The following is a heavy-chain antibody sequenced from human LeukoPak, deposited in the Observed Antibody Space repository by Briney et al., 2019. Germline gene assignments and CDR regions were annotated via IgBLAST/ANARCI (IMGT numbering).Heavy chain of an antibody. CDR2: INPNSGGT. J-gene: IGHJ6*03. CDR3: ARDGANKVRGVHYFYMDI. CDR1: GYTFAGYY. V-gene: IGHV1-2*06. D-gene: IGHD3-10*01. Sequence: GASVKVSCKASGYTFAGYYIHWVRRAPGQGREWVGRINPNSGGTNYAQKFQGRVTMTRDTSISTAYMELSSLRSDDTAVYYCARDGANKVRGVHYFYMDIWGKGTTVTVSS.